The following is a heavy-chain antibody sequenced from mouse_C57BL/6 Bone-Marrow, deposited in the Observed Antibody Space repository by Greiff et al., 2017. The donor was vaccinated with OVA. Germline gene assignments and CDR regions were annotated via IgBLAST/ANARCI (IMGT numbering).Heavy chain of an antibody. CDR1: GFTFSDYG. CDR3: ARHARAMDY. Sequence: EVKLMESGGGLVQPGGSLKLSCAASGFTFSDYGMAWVRQAPRKGPEWVAFISNLAYSIYYADTVTGRFTISRENAKNTLYLEMSSLRSEDTAMYYCARHARAMDYWGQGTSLTVSS. V-gene: IGHV5-15*01. D-gene: IGHD3-1*01. CDR2: ISNLAYSI. J-gene: IGHJ4*01.